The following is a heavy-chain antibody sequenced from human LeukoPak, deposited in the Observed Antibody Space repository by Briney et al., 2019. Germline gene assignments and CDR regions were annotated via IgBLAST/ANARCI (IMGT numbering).Heavy chain of an antibody. Sequence: SETLSLTCASYGVSFSGYYWSWIRQPPGKGLEWIGEINHIGNTGYNPSLKSRVTISVDTSKNQFSLKLSSVTAADTAVYYCARKTVPTGVDYWGQGTLVTVSS. D-gene: IGHD4-17*01. CDR2: INHIGNT. V-gene: IGHV4-34*01. CDR1: GVSFSGYY. CDR3: ARKTVPTGVDY. J-gene: IGHJ4*02.